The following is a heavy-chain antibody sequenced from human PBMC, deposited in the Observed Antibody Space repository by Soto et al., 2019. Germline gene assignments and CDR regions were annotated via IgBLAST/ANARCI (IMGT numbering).Heavy chain of an antibody. V-gene: IGHV4-31*03. CDR3: ARYGSGTYYPTTFDS. CDR1: GCSISSGGYY. J-gene: IGHJ4*02. D-gene: IGHD3-10*01. Sequence: QVQLQESGPGLVKPSQTLSLTCTVSGCSISSGGYYWSWIRQHPGKGLECIGYIYYRGSTYYNPSLQSRVTISVDTSANQFSLKLSSVTAADTAVYYCARYGSGTYYPTTFDSWGQGTLVTVSS. CDR2: IYYRGST.